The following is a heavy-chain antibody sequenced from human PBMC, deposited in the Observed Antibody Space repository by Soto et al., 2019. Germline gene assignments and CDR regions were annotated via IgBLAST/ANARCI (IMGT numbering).Heavy chain of an antibody. Sequence: VGSLRLSCAASGFTFSSYSMNWVRQAPGKGLEWVSSISSSSSYIYYADSVKGRFTISRDNAKNSLYLQMNSLRAEDTAVYYCARDRVGATPPFDYWGQGTLVTVSS. CDR2: ISSSSSYI. J-gene: IGHJ4*02. CDR1: GFTFSSYS. CDR3: ARDRVGATPPFDY. D-gene: IGHD1-26*01. V-gene: IGHV3-21*01.